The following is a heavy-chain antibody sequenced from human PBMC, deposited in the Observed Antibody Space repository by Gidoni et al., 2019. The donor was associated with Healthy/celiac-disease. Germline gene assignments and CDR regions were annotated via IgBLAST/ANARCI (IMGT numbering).Heavy chain of an antibody. CDR2: ISYDGSNK. V-gene: IGHV3-30*03. J-gene: IGHJ6*02. CDR1: GFTFSSSG. CDR3: ARDGGSGSYRLMKKYYYYYGMDV. D-gene: IGHD3-10*01. Sequence: QVQLVESGGGVVQPGRSLRLSCAASGFTFSSSGMHWVRQAPGKGLEWVAVISYDGSNKYYADSVKGRFTISRDNSKNTLYLQMNSLRAEDTAVYYCARDGGSGSYRLMKKYYYYYGMDVWGQGTTVTVSS.